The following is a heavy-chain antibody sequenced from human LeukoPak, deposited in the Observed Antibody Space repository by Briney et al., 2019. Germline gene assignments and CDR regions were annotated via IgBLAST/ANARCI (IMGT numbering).Heavy chain of an antibody. CDR3: TRSIGGPPEDYYYYMDV. CDR2: IRSKAYGGTT. CDR1: GFTFGDYA. Sequence: GGSLRLSCTASGFTFGDYAMSWVRQAPGKGLGWEGFIRSKAYGGTTEYAASVKGRFTISRDESKSIAYLQMNSLKTEDTAVYYCTRSIGGPPEDYYYYMDVWGKGTTVTVSS. J-gene: IGHJ6*03. V-gene: IGHV3-49*04. D-gene: IGHD3-16*01.